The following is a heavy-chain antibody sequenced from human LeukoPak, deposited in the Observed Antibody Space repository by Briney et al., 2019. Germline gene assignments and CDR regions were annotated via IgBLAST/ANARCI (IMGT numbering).Heavy chain of an antibody. J-gene: IGHJ5*02. CDR3: ARAPYCGGDCSMGWFDP. D-gene: IGHD2-21*02. CDR2: IGAYNGNT. CDR1: GYTFTSYG. V-gene: IGHV1-18*01. Sequence: ASVKVSCKASGYTFTSYGISWVRQAPGQGLEWMGWIGAYNGNTNYAQKLQGRVTMTTDTSTSTAYMELRSLRSDDTAVYYCARAPYCGGDCSMGWFDPWGQGTLVTVSS.